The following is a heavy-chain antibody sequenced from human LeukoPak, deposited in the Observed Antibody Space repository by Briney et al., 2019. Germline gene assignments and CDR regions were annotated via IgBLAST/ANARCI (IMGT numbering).Heavy chain of an antibody. Sequence: PGGSLRLSCAASGFTFSDHYMSWIRQAPGKGLEWVSYISDSSRYTHFADSVKGRFTISRDNAKNSLYLQMTSLRAEDTAVYYCARSYYGSQGNFDYWGQGTLVTVSS. CDR1: GFTFSDHY. D-gene: IGHD3-10*01. J-gene: IGHJ4*02. CDR2: ISDSSRYT. V-gene: IGHV3-11*03. CDR3: ARSYYGSQGNFDY.